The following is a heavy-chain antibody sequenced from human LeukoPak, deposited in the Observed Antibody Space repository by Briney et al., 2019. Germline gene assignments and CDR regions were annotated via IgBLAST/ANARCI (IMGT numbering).Heavy chain of an antibody. CDR1: GFTFSSYA. J-gene: IGHJ6*03. D-gene: IGHD3-16*01. Sequence: PGGSLRLSCAASGFTFSSYAMHWVRQAPGKGLEYVSAISSNGGSTYYANSVKGRFTISRDNSKNTLYLQMGSLRAEDMAVYYCARGPSYGLLYYYYYYMDVWGKGTTVTISS. CDR3: ARGPSYGLLYYYYYYMDV. CDR2: ISSNGGST. V-gene: IGHV3-64*01.